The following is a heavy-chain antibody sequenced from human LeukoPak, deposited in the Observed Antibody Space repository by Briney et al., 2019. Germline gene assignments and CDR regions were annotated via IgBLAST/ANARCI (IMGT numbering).Heavy chain of an antibody. CDR2: IYNSGNT. V-gene: IGHV4-59*11. CDR3: ARAAGATEGAYYYYYMDV. D-gene: IGHD1-26*01. Sequence: SESLSLTCSVSGGSIGSHYWSWIRQPPGKGLEWVGYIYNSGNTNYNPSLKSRVTILVDTSKNQFSLKLTSVTAADTAVYYCARAAGATEGAYYYYYMDVWGKGTTVTVSS. CDR1: GGSIGSHY. J-gene: IGHJ6*03.